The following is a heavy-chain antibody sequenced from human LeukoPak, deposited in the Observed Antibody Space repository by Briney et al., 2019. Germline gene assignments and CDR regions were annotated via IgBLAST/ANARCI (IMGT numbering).Heavy chain of an antibody. CDR3: ARSTKRYSPRWYYYDSSGLFDY. CDR2: IYYSGSI. V-gene: IGHV4-39*01. D-gene: IGHD3-22*01. Sequence: PSETLSLTCTVSGGSISSSSYYWGWIRQPPGKGLEWIGSIYYSGSIYYNPSLKSRVTISVDTSKNQFSLKLSSVTAADTAVYYCARSTKRYSPRWYYYDSSGLFDYWGQGTLVTVSS. CDR1: GGSISSSSYY. J-gene: IGHJ4*02.